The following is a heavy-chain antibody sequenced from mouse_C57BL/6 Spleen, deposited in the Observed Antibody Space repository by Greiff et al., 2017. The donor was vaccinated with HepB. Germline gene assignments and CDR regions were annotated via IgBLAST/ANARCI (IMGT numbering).Heavy chain of an antibody. V-gene: IGHV1-26*01. CDR3: ARSYYYYAGGAY. D-gene: IGHD2-4*01. Sequence: EVQLQQSGPELVKPGASVKISCKASGYTFTDYYMNWVKQSHGKSLEWIGDINPNNGGTSYNQKFKGKATLTVDKSSSTAYMELRSLTSEDSAVYYCARSYYYYAGGAYWGQGTLVTVSA. CDR1: GYTFTDYY. J-gene: IGHJ3*01. CDR2: INPNNGGT.